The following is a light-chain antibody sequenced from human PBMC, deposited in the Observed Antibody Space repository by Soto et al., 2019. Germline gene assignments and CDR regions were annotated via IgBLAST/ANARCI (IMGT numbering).Light chain of an antibody. Sequence: VSTQSPATLSLYPGERATLSCRASQSVSSYLAWYQQKPGQAPRLLIYDASNRATGIPARFSGSGSGTDFTLTISSLEPEDFAVYYCQQRSNWPLTFGGGTKVDI. CDR1: QSVSSY. CDR2: DAS. J-gene: IGKJ4*01. V-gene: IGKV3-11*01. CDR3: QQRSNWPLT.